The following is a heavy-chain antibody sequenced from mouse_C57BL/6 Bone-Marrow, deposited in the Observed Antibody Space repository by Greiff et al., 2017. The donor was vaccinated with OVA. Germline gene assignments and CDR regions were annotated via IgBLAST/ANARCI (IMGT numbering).Heavy chain of an antibody. CDR3: ARDETGRGDY. Sequence: EVQLQQSGAELVRPGSSVKMSCKTSGYTFTSYGINWVKQRPGQGLEWIGYIYLGNGSTAYNEKFKGKATLTSDPSSSTAYMQLSSLTSEDSAIYFCARDETGRGDYWGQGASVTGSS. CDR2: IYLGNGST. D-gene: IGHD4-1*01. CDR1: GYTFTSYG. V-gene: IGHV1-58*01. J-gene: IGHJ4*01.